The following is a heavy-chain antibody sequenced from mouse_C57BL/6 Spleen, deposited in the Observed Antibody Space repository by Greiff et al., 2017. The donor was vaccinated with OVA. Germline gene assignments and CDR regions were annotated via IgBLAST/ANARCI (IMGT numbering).Heavy chain of an antibody. CDR3: ARRLGRGYFDY. D-gene: IGHD4-1*01. CDR2: ISYSGST. J-gene: IGHJ2*01. CDR1: GYSITSGYD. V-gene: IGHV3-1*01. Sequence: VQLQQSGPGMVKPSQSLSLTCTVTGYSITSGYDWHWIRHFPGNKLEWMGYISYSGSTNYNPSLKSRISITHDTSKNHFFLKLNSVTTEDTATYYCARRLGRGYFDYWGQGTTLTVSS.